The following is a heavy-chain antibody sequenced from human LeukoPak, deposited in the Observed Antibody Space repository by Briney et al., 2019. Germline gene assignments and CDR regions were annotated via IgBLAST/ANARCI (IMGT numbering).Heavy chain of an antibody. CDR2: INHSGCT. CDR3: ARLGYYDILTGYYLSYNWFDP. D-gene: IGHD3-9*01. V-gene: IGHV4-34*01. CDR1: GGSFSGYY. Sequence: SETLSLTCAVYGGSFSGYYWSWIRQPPGKGLEWIGEINHSGCTNYNPSLKSRVTISVDTSKNQFSLKLSSVTAADTAVYYCARLGYYDILTGYYLSYNWFDPWGQGTLVTVSS. J-gene: IGHJ5*02.